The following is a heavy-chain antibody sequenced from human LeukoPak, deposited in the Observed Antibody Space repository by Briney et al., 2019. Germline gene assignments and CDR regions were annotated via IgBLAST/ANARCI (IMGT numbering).Heavy chain of an antibody. J-gene: IGHJ3*02. CDR2: INPNSGGT. CDR3: ARVGYYYDSSGYRGDAFDI. D-gene: IGHD3-22*01. V-gene: IGHV1-2*02. Sequence: VASVKVSCKASGYTFTGYYMHWVRQAPGQGLEWMGWINPNSGGTNYAQKFQGRVTMTRDTSISTAYMELSRLRSDDTAVYYCARVGYYYDSSGYRGDAFDIWGQGTMVTVSS. CDR1: GYTFTGYY.